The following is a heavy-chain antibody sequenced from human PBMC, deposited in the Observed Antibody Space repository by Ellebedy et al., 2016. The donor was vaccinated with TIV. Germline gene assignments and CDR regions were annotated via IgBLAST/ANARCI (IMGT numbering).Heavy chain of an antibody. V-gene: IGHV4-4*07. Sequence: MPSETLSLTCTVFGGSISSYHWNWIRQPAGKGLEWIGRIYTSGNTNYNPSLKSRVTMSVDTSKNQFSLKLRSVTAADTAVYYCARRYSGSSYHYFDYWGQGTLVIVSS. CDR3: ARRYSGSSYHYFDY. J-gene: IGHJ4*02. CDR1: GGSISSYH. CDR2: IYTSGNT. D-gene: IGHD1-26*01.